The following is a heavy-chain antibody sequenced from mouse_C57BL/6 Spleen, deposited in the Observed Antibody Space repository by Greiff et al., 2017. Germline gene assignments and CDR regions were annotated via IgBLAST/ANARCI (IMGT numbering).Heavy chain of an antibody. J-gene: IGHJ1*03. D-gene: IGHD1-1*01. V-gene: IGHV1-9*01. CDR1: GYTFTGYW. Sequence: VKLQESGAELMKPGASVKLSCKATGYTFTGYWIEWVKQRPGHGLEWIGEILPGSGSANYNEKFKGKATFTADTSSNTAYMQHSMLTTEDSAIYYCARFVKLRSDWYFDVWGTGTTDTVSS. CDR2: ILPGSGSA. CDR3: ARFVKLRSDWYFDV.